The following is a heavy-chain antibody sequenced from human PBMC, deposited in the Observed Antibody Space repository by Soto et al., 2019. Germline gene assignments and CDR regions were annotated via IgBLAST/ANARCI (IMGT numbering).Heavy chain of an antibody. CDR3: ASSSLYGMDV. J-gene: IGHJ6*02. CDR1: SGAVIGYY. CDR2: INYAGTT. V-gene: IGHV4-59*02. Sequence: SETLSLTSTVSSGAVIGYYWSLIRQAPGRGLEWIGYINYAGTTLYTPSLSSRVTISLDTSKNQFSLKLSSVTAADTAVYYCASSSLYGMDVWGQGTTVTVSS.